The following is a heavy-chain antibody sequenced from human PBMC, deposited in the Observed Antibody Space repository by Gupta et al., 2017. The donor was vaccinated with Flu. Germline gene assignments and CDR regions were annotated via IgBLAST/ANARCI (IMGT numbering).Heavy chain of an antibody. CDR3: VREWPLKYCEY. J-gene: IGHJ4*02. CDR2: LNRDGTSI. Sequence: CAASGFTFSTYWMHWVRQVPGKGLVWVSRLNRDGTSITYADSVKGRFTISRDNAKRTLFLQMNSLGAEDTAVDYCVREWPLKYCEYWGQGTLGTVSS. V-gene: IGHV3-74*03. CDR1: GFTFSTYW.